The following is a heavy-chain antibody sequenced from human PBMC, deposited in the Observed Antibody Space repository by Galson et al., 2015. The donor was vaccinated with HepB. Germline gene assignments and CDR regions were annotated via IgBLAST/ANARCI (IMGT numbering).Heavy chain of an antibody. J-gene: IGHJ4*02. CDR1: GFTFSSYA. CDR3: ARSVIAVAGYFDY. CDR2: ISGSGGST. V-gene: IGHV3-23*01. D-gene: IGHD6-19*01. Sequence: SLRLSCAASGFTFSSYAMSWVRQAPGKGLEWVSAISGSGGSTYYADSVKGRFTISRDNSKNTLYLQMNSLRAEDTAVYYCARSVIAVAGYFDYWGQGTLVTVSS.